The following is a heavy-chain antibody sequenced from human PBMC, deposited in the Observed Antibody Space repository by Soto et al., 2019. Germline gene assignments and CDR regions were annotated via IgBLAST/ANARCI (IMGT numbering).Heavy chain of an antibody. J-gene: IGHJ4*02. CDR2: ISYDGSNK. V-gene: IGHV3-30-3*01. Sequence: TGGSLRLSCAASGFTFTSYAMHWVRQAPGKGLEWVAVISYDGSNKYYADSVKGRFTISRDNSKNTLYLQMNSLRAEDTAVYYCARVRPAIVVVVAAFDYWGQGTLVTVSS. CDR3: ARVRPAIVVVVAAFDY. CDR1: GFTFTSYA. D-gene: IGHD2-15*01.